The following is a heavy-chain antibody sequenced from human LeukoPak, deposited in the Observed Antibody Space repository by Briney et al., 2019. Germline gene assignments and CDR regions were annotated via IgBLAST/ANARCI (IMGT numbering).Heavy chain of an antibody. CDR1: GGSISSSSYY. D-gene: IGHD2-15*01. CDR3: ARWWGFDP. J-gene: IGHJ5*02. V-gene: IGHV4-39*07. CDR2: INHSGST. Sequence: PSETLSLTCTVSGGSISSSSYYWGWIRQPPGKGLEWIGEINHSGSTNYNPSLKSRVTISVDTSKNQFSLKLSSVTAADTAVYYCARWWGFDPWGQGTLVTVSS.